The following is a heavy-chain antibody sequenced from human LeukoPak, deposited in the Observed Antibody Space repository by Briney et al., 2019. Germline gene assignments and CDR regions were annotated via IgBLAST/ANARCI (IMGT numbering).Heavy chain of an antibody. V-gene: IGHV3-53*01. J-gene: IGHJ5*02. CDR2: LHTGSTT. CDR1: GFNFNNAW. D-gene: IGHD5-18*01. Sequence: GGSLRLSCAASGFNFNNAWMNWVRQAPGKGLEWVSVLHTGSTTYYADSVKARFTISRDNSKNTLYLQMNSLRAEDTAVYYRAKDPGREYNYGNNWFDPWGQGTLVTVSS. CDR3: AKDPGREYNYGNNWFDP.